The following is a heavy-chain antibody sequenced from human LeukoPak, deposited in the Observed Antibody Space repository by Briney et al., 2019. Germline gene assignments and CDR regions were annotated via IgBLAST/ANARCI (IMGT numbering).Heavy chain of an antibody. CDR3: ARDRGDGYNYSPFDY. V-gene: IGHV1-69*04. D-gene: IGHD5-24*01. J-gene: IGHJ4*02. CDR1: GGTFSSYT. CDR2: IIPILGIA. Sequence: SVKVSCKASGGTFSSYTISWVRQAPGQGLEWMGRIIPILGIANYAQKFQGRVTITADKSTSTAYMELSSLRSEDTAVYYCARDRGDGYNYSPFDYWDQGTLVTVSS.